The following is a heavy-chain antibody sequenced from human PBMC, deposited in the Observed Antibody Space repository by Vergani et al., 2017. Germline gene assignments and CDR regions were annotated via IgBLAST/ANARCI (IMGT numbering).Heavy chain of an antibody. Sequence: EVQLVESGGGLVQPGGSLRLSCTASGFTFSSYNMNWVRQAPGKGLEWASYISRRSDTIYYADSVKGRFTVSRDNAKNSLFLQLNGLRAEDTAVYYCARLNSFDLSGFPEYWGQGTLVTVSS. D-gene: IGHD3-22*01. CDR3: ARLNSFDLSGFPEY. CDR2: ISRRSDTI. J-gene: IGHJ4*02. CDR1: GFTFSSYN. V-gene: IGHV3-48*01.